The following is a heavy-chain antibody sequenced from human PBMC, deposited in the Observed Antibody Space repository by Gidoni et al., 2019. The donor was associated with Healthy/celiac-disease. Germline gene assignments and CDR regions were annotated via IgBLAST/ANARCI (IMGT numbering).Heavy chain of an antibody. J-gene: IGHJ4*02. D-gene: IGHD1-20*01. Sequence: VQLVESGGGLVQPGWSLRLSCSASGFTVSSNYMSWVRQAPGKGLEWVSVIDSGGSTYYADSVKGRFTISRDNSKNTLYLQMNSLRAEDTAVYYCARSPINTYYFDYWGQGTLVTVSS. CDR2: IDSGGST. CDR3: ARSPINTYYFDY. V-gene: IGHV3-66*01. CDR1: GFTVSSNY.